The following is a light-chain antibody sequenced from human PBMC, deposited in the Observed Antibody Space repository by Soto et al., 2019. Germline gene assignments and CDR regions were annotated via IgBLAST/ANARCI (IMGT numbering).Light chain of an antibody. CDR3: CSYAGSSTFVV. Sequence: QSVLTQPASVSGSPGQSSTISCTGTSSDVGSYNLVSWYQQHPGKAPKLMIYEVSKRPSGVSNRFSGSKSRNTASLTISGLQAEDEADYYCCSYAGSSTFVVFGGGTKLTVL. CDR1: SSDVGSYNL. V-gene: IGLV2-23*02. J-gene: IGLJ2*01. CDR2: EVS.